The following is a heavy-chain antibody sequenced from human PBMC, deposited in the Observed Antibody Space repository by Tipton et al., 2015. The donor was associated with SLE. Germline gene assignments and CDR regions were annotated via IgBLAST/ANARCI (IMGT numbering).Heavy chain of an antibody. CDR1: GGSISSYY. CDR3: ARHEHDFWSGYPFFDY. Sequence: TLSLTCTVSGGSISSYYWSWIRQPPGKGLEWIGYIYSSGSTNYNPSLKSRVTISVDTSKNQFSLKLTSVTAADTAVYYCARHEHDFWSGYPFFDYWGQGTLVTVSS. V-gene: IGHV4-59*08. CDR2: IYSSGST. D-gene: IGHD3-3*01. J-gene: IGHJ4*02.